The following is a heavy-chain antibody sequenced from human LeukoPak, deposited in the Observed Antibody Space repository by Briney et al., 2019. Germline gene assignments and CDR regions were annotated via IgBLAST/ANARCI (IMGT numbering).Heavy chain of an antibody. CDR1: GFTFSSYS. J-gene: IGHJ1*01. D-gene: IGHD3/OR15-3a*01. V-gene: IGHV3-23*01. CDR2: ISGGGDNT. CDR3: AKPLDGASVERSSQH. Sequence: GGSLRLSCAASGFTFSSYSMNWVRQAPGKGLEWVSAISGGGDNTYYADSVRGRFTISRDNSKNTLFLQMNSLRAEDTAVYYCAKPLDGASVERSSQHWGQGTLVTVSS.